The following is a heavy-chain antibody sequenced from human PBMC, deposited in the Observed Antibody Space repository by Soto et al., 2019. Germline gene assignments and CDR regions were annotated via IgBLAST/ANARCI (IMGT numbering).Heavy chain of an antibody. CDR1: GYTFSDYY. D-gene: IGHD1-1*01. J-gene: IGHJ4*02. CDR3: AREPATAKPEGVDF. Sequence: QVQLVQSGAEVRKPGASVKVSCKASGYTFSDYYIHWVRQAPRQGLEWMGWINPNSGGTKYAPKFQSGVIMTRDTCISTAYMELRRLRSGDTAVYYCAREPATAKPEGVDFWGQGTLVTVSS. V-gene: IGHV1-2*02. CDR2: INPNSGGT.